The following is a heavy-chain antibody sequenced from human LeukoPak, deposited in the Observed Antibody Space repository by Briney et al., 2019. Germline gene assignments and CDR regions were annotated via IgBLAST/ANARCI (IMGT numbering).Heavy chain of an antibody. V-gene: IGHV3-30*02. CDR3: ARDLAWGAFDY. CDR2: IRYDGSNK. J-gene: IGHJ4*02. CDR1: GFTFSSYG. Sequence: GGSLRLSCAASGFTFSSYGMHWVRQAPGKGLEWVAFIRYDGSNKDYADSVKGRFTISRDDSKNTLSLQMNSLRVEDTAVYYCARDLAWGAFDYWGQGTLVTVSS. D-gene: IGHD7-27*01.